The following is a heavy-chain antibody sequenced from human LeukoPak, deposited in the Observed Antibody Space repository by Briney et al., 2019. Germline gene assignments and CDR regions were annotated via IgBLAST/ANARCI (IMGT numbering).Heavy chain of an antibody. V-gene: IGHV3-66*01. J-gene: IGHJ4*02. Sequence: GGSLRLSCAASEFSVGSSYMTWVRQAPGKGLEWVSLIYSGGSTYYADSVKGRFTISRDNSKNTLYLQMNSLRAEDTAVYYCARDLGYCSGGSCYSFDYWGQGTLVTVSS. CDR3: ARDLGYCSGGSCYSFDY. CDR1: EFSVGSSY. CDR2: IYSGGST. D-gene: IGHD2-15*01.